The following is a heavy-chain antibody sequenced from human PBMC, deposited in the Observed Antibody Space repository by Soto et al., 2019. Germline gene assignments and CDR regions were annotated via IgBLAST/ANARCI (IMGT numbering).Heavy chain of an antibody. D-gene: IGHD6-19*01. CDR3: SRFIMVGGWFDPNYYHGMDV. J-gene: IGHJ6*02. CDR1: GYTFSNYG. CDR2: ISGYNGNT. Sequence: ASVKVSCKTSGYTFSNYGINWVRQAPGQGLEWMGWISGYNGNTNYAQTVQGRVTMTTDTSTGTVYMELRSLKSDDTAIYYCSRFIMVGGWFDPNYYHGMDVWGQGTTVTVS. V-gene: IGHV1-18*01.